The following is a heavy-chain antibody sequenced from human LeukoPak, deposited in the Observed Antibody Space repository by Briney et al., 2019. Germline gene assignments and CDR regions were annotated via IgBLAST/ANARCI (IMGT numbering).Heavy chain of an antibody. CDR1: GFTVTTNY. CDR2: LYSGGST. J-gene: IGHJ6*02. CDR3: ARDSSGQYYGLDV. D-gene: IGHD3-22*01. Sequence: AGGSLRLSCAASGFTVTTNYMSWVRQAPEKGLEWVAVLYSGGSTYYADSVKGRFTISRDNSKNTLYLQMNNLRAEGTAVYYCARDSSGQYYGLDVWGQGTTVTVSS. V-gene: IGHV3-66*01.